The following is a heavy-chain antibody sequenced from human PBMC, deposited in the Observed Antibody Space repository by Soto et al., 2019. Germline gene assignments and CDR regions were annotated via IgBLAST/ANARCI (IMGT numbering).Heavy chain of an antibody. Sequence: ASVKVSCKVSGYTLTELSMHWVRQAPGKGLEWMGGFDPEDGETIYAQKFQGRVTMTEDTSTDTAYMELSSLRSEDTAVYYCATARYLYSSHNNLHYYYYGMDVWGQGTTVTVSS. CDR3: ATARYLYSSHNNLHYYYYGMDV. CDR1: GYTLTELS. D-gene: IGHD6-13*01. V-gene: IGHV1-24*01. CDR2: FDPEDGET. J-gene: IGHJ6*02.